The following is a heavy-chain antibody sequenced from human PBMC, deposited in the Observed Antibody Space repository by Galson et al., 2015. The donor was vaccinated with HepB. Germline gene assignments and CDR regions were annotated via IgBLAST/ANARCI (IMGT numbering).Heavy chain of an antibody. CDR3: AKDNYYGSGRSWNAFDI. Sequence: SLRLSCAASGFTFGDYAMHWVRQAPGKGLEWVSGISWNSGNIAYAYSVKGRFTISRDNAKNSLYLQMNSLRDDDTALYYCAKDNYYGSGRSWNAFDIWGQGTMVTVSS. CDR1: GFTFGDYA. CDR2: ISWNSGNI. V-gene: IGHV3-9*01. D-gene: IGHD3-10*01. J-gene: IGHJ3*02.